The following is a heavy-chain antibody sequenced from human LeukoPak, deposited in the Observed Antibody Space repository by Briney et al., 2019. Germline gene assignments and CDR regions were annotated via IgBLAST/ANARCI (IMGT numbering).Heavy chain of an antibody. V-gene: IGHV3-23*01. CDR3: AKAGRILRYFDY. D-gene: IGHD3-16*01. Sequence: GGSLRLSCAASGFTFSSYAMSWVRQAPGKGLEWVSAISGSGGSTYYADSVKGRFTTSRDNSKNTLYLQMNSLRAEDTAVYYCAKAGRILRYFDYWGQGTLVTVSS. CDR1: GFTFSSYA. J-gene: IGHJ4*02. CDR2: ISGSGGST.